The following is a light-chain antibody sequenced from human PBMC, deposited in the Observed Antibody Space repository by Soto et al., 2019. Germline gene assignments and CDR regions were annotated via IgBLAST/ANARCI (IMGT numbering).Light chain of an antibody. V-gene: IGKV3-20*01. CDR2: GAS. CDR1: QSVGRNY. Sequence: EIVLTQSPGTLSLSPGEGATLSCRASQSVGRNYFAWFQQKPGQPPRLLISGASSRAAGLPDKFSGSGSGTDFTLTISRLEPEDFAAYFCQQYAEAPITFGQGTRLEIK. CDR3: QQYAEAPIT. J-gene: IGKJ5*01.